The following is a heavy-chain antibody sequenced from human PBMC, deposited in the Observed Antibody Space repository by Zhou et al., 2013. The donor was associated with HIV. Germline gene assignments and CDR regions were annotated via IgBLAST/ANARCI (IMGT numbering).Heavy chain of an antibody. J-gene: IGHJ4*02. CDR2: IVPIIDIA. CDR1: GGTFSTYP. D-gene: IGHD6-6*01. Sequence: QVQLMQSGAEVKKPGSSVKVSCKSSGGTFSTYPISWVRQAPGQGLQWMGRIVPIIDIANYAQTFQGRVTITADKSTSTAYMELSSLTSEDTAVYYCATSVAVAPLRYWGQGTLVTVSS. V-gene: IGHV1-69*04. CDR3: ATSVAVAPLRY.